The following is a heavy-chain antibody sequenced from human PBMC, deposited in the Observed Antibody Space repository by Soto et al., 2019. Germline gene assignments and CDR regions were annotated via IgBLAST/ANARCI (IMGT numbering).Heavy chain of an antibody. CDR3: AKEGYDYIWGSYPYAYYFDY. CDR1: GFTFSSYA. CDR2: ISGSGGST. J-gene: IGHJ4*02. D-gene: IGHD3-16*01. V-gene: IGHV3-23*01. Sequence: LRLSCAASGFTFSSYAMSWVRQAPGKGLEWVSAISGSGGSTYYADSVKGRFTISRDNSKNTLYLQMNSLRAEDTAVYYCAKEGYDYIWGSYPYAYYFDYWGQGTLVTVSS.